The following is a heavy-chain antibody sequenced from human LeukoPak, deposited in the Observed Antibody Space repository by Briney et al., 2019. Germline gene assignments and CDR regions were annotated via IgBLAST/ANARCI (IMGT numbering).Heavy chain of an antibody. V-gene: IGHV3-9*01. CDR3: AKDMGTVTTEGYDY. Sequence: GGSLRLSCAASGFTFSSYDMSWVRQAPGKGLEWVSGISWNSGSIGYADSVKGRFTISRDNAKNSLYLQMNSLRAEDTALYYCAKDMGTVTTEGYDYWGQGTLVTVSS. D-gene: IGHD4-17*01. CDR2: ISWNSGSI. CDR1: GFTFSSYD. J-gene: IGHJ4*02.